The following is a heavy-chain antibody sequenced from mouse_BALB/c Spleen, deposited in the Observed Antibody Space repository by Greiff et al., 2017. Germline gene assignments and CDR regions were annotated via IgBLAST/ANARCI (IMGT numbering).Heavy chain of an antibody. J-gene: IGHJ2*01. D-gene: IGHD3-3*01. CDR3: ARDGDMDY. Sequence: EVKLMESGGGLVQPGGSLRLSCATSGFTFSDFYMEWVRQPPGKRLEWIAASRNKANGYTTEYSASVKGRFTISRDNSQSILYLQMNTLRAEDSATYYCARDGDMDYWGQGTTLTVSS. CDR2: SRNKANGYTT. V-gene: IGHV7-1*02. CDR1: GFTFSDFY.